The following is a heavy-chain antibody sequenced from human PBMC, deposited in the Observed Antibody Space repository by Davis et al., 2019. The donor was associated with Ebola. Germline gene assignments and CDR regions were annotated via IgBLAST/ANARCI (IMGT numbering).Heavy chain of an antibody. D-gene: IGHD5-18*01. V-gene: IGHV4-59*01. CDR2: IAYTGNT. J-gene: IGHJ4*02. Sequence: PSETLSLTCTVSGASMTSYYWSWIRQPPGKGLEWIGYIAYTGNTIYNPSLKSRVTISADTSKNQFSLNLSSVTAADTAVYFCSRFGYGAYWGQGTLVTVSS. CDR3: SRFGYGAY. CDR1: GASMTSYY.